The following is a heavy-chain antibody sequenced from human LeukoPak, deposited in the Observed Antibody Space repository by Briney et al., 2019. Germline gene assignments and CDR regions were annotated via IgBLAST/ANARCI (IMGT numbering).Heavy chain of an antibody. CDR3: ANIPYSSGWDY. CDR1: GFIFSDAW. J-gene: IGHJ4*02. D-gene: IGHD6-19*01. V-gene: IGHV3-23*01. CDR2: ISGVGGNT. Sequence: GGSLRLSCAASGFIFSDAWMNWVRQAPGKGLEWVSAISGVGGNTYYTDSVKGRFTISRDNAKNTLYLQMNSLRAEDTAVYYCANIPYSSGWDYWGQGTLVTVSS.